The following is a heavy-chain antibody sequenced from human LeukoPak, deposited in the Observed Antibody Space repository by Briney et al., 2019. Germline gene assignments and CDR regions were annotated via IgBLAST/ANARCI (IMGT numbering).Heavy chain of an antibody. Sequence: ASVKVSCKASGYTFTSYDISWVRQAPGQGLEWMGGIIPIFGTANYAQKFQGRVTITADESTSTAYMELSSLRSEDTAVYYCARGSPLGSGSYSVNWFDPWGQGTLVTVSS. D-gene: IGHD3-10*01. CDR2: IIPIFGTA. J-gene: IGHJ5*02. CDR3: ARGSPLGSGSYSVNWFDP. CDR1: GYTFTSYD. V-gene: IGHV1-69*13.